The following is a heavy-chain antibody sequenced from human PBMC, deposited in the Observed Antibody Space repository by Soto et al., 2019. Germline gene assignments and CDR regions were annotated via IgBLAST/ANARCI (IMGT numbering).Heavy chain of an antibody. V-gene: IGHV3-23*01. J-gene: IGHJ4*02. Sequence: PGGSLRLSCAASGFSFSNYAMSWVRQAPAQGLEWVASITTRGGRTYYADSVKGRFTISRDNFANALYLEMNSLTAEDTAIYYCARIPFDHVWGTDRYSPNFDYWGQGTQVTVSS. D-gene: IGHD3-16*02. CDR3: ARIPFDHVWGTDRYSPNFDY. CDR2: ITTRGGRT. CDR1: GFSFSNYA.